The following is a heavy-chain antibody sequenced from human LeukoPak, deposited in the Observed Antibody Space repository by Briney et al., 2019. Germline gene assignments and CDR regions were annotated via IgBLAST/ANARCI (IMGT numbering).Heavy chain of an antibody. V-gene: IGHV3-7*01. Sequence: GGSLRLSCAASGFTFSNYWMSWVRQAPGKGLEWVANIKRDGSDKYYVDSVKGRFTISRDNAKNTLYLQMNSLRAEDTAVYYCAREHSSSWYVNFQHWGQGTLVTVSS. CDR3: AREHSSSWYVNFQH. D-gene: IGHD6-13*01. CDR1: GFTFSNYW. J-gene: IGHJ1*01. CDR2: IKRDGSDK.